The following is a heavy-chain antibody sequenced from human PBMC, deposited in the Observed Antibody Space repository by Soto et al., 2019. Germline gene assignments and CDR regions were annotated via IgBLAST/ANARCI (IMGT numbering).Heavy chain of an antibody. Sequence: ASVKVSCKASGYTFTGYYMHWVRQAPGQGLEWMGWINPNSGGTNYAQKFQGWVTMTRDTSISTAYMELSRLRSDDTAVYYCARQGIAATKNSYYYYGRHVWGKGTTVTVSS. J-gene: IGHJ6*04. CDR2: INPNSGGT. CDR3: ARQGIAATKNSYYYYGRHV. CDR1: GYTFTGYY. D-gene: IGHD6-13*01. V-gene: IGHV1-2*04.